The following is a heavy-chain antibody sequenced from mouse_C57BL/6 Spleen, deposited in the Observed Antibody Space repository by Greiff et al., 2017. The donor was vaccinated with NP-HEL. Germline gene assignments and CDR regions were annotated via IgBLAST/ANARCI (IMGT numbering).Heavy chain of an antibody. CDR2: IYPGSGNT. CDR1: GYTFTDYY. Sequence: QVQLQQSGAELVRPGASVKLSCKASGYTFTDYYINWVKQRPGQGLEWIARIYPGSGNTYYNEKFKGKATLTAERSSSTAYMQLSSLTSEDSAVYFCASQIYYGYDEEGRDAMDYWGQGTSVTVSS. D-gene: IGHD2-2*01. V-gene: IGHV1-76*01. CDR3: ASQIYYGYDEEGRDAMDY. J-gene: IGHJ4*01.